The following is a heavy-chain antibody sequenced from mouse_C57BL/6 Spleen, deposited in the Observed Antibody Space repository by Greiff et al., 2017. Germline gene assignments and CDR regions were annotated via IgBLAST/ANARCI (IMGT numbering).Heavy chain of an antibody. CDR3: TRGNDPAWFAY. Sequence: QVQLQQSGAELVRPGASVTLSCKASGYTFTDYEMHWVKQTPVHGLEWIGAIDPETGGTAYNQKFKGKAILTADKSSSTAYMELRSLTSEDSTVYYCTRGNDPAWFAYWGQGTLVTVSA. CDR1: GYTFTDYE. J-gene: IGHJ3*01. V-gene: IGHV1-15*01. CDR2: IDPETGGT.